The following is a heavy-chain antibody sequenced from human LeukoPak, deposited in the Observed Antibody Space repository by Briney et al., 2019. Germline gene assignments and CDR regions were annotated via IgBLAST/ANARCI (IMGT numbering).Heavy chain of an antibody. J-gene: IGHJ2*01. V-gene: IGHV4-38-2*02. CDR2: IYHSGST. CDR1: GYSISSGYY. Sequence: PSETLSLTCTVSGYSISSGYYWGWIRQPPGKGLEWIGSIYHSGSTYYNPSLKSRVTISVDTSKNQFSLKLSSVTAADTAVYYCARDRVNYCSGGSCYSWYFDLWGRGTLVTVSS. D-gene: IGHD2-15*01. CDR3: ARDRVNYCSGGSCYSWYFDL.